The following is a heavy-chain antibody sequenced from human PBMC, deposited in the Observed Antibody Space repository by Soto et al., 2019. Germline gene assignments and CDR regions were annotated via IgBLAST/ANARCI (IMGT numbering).Heavy chain of an antibody. J-gene: IGHJ6*02. CDR1: GYAFKRYA. CDR3: ARPAAAGTYYYYYGMDV. D-gene: IGHD6-13*01. CDR2: IIPIFGTA. Sequence: ASVNVSGPASGYAFKRYAFTSVRPAPGRRLEWMGGIIPIFGTANYAQKFQGRVTITADKSTSTAYMELSSLRSEDTAVYYCARPAAAGTYYYYYGMDVWGQGTTVTVSS. V-gene: IGHV1-69*06.